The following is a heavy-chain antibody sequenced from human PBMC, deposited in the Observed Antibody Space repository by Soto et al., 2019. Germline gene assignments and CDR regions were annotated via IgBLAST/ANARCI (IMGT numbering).Heavy chain of an antibody. V-gene: IGHV3-11*01. Sequence: GGSLRLSCAASGFTFSDYYMSWIRQAPGKGLEWVSYISSSGSTIYYAASVKGRLTISRDNAKNSLYLQMNSLRAEDTAVYYCARLYGSGSYGYYFDYWGQGTLVTVSS. CDR3: ARLYGSGSYGYYFDY. CDR1: GFTFSDYY. J-gene: IGHJ4*02. D-gene: IGHD3-10*01. CDR2: ISSSGSTI.